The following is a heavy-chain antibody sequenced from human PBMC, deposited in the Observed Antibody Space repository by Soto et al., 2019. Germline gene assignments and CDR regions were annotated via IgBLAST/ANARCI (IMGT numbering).Heavy chain of an antibody. J-gene: IGHJ1*01. Sequence: SETLSLTCTVSGASISSSSYYWGWIRQPPGKGLEWIASIYYSGTTYYNTSLKSRVTISVDTSRNQLSLRLTSVTAADTAVYYCAGGNCRSSSAYWGQGTLVPVTP. V-gene: IGHV4-39*02. CDR1: GASISSSSYY. CDR3: AGGNCRSSSAY. CDR2: IYYSGTT. D-gene: IGHD3-10*01.